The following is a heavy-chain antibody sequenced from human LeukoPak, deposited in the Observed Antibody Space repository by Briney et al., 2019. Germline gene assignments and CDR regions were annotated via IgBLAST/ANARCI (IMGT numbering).Heavy chain of an antibody. Sequence: GGSLTLSCAASGFTFSTYSMNWVRQAPGKGLEWVSSITSSSTYIYYADSVKGRFAISRDNAKNSLYLQMNRLRAEDTAVYYCARDSSIQSLDPWGQGTLVTVSS. CDR2: ITSSSTYI. CDR1: GFTFSTYS. V-gene: IGHV3-21*01. J-gene: IGHJ5*02. D-gene: IGHD2-2*01. CDR3: ARDSSIQSLDP.